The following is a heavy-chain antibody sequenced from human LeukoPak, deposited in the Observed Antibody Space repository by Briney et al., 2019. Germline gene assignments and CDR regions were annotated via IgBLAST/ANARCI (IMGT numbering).Heavy chain of an antibody. D-gene: IGHD6-6*01. J-gene: IGHJ3*02. CDR3: ARGPEYSRAFDI. CDR2: IYHSGST. CDR1: GYSISSGYY. V-gene: IGHV4-38-2*02. Sequence: PSETLSLTCTVSGYSISSGYYWGWIRQPPGKGLEWIGSIYHSGSTYYNPSLKSRVTISVDTSKNQFSLKLSSVTAADTAVYYCARGPEYSRAFDIWGQGTMVTVSS.